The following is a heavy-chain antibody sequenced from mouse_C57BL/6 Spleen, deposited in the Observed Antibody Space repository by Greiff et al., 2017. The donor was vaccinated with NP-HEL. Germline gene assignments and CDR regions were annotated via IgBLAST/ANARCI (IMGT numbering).Heavy chain of an antibody. CDR3: ARGGITTVNWYFDV. V-gene: IGHV1-18*01. CDR2: INPNNGGT. CDR1: GYTFTDYN. D-gene: IGHD1-1*01. J-gene: IGHJ1*03. Sequence: VQLKESGPELVKPGASVKIPCKASGYTFTDYNMDWVKQSHGKSLEWIGDINPNNGGTIYNQKFKGKATLTVDKSSSTAYMELRSLTSEDTAVYYCARGGITTVNWYFDVWGTGTTVTVSS.